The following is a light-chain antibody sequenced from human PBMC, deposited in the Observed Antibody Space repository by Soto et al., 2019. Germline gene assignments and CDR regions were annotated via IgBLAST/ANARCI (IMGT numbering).Light chain of an antibody. Sequence: QSVLTQPPSASGTPGQRVTISCSGSSSNIGTNTVNWYQQLPGAAPKLLIYSTNQRPSGVPDRFSGSKSGTSASLAISGLQSEDEADYYCAAWDDSLSGVFGGGTKLTVL. CDR1: SSNIGTNT. J-gene: IGLJ3*02. CDR2: STN. CDR3: AAWDDSLSGV. V-gene: IGLV1-44*01.